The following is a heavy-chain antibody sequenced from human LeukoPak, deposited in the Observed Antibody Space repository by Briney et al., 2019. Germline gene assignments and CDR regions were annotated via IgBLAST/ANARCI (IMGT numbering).Heavy chain of an antibody. D-gene: IGHD3-10*01. Sequence: SETLSLTCTVSGGSISSYYWSWIRQPPGKGLEWIGYIYYSGSTNYNPSLKSRVTISVDTSKNQFSLKLSSVTAADTAVYYCARVVYYGSGVIRRGNWFDPWGQGTLVTVSS. CDR2: IYYSGST. V-gene: IGHV4-59*01. CDR1: GGSISSYY. J-gene: IGHJ5*02. CDR3: ARVVYYGSGVIRRGNWFDP.